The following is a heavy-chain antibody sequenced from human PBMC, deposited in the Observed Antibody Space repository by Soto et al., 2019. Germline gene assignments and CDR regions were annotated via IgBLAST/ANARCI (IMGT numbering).Heavy chain of an antibody. CDR2: IWYDGSNK. D-gene: IGHD3-22*01. J-gene: IGHJ4*02. V-gene: IGHV3-33*01. CDR3: AGGQIDDSSGGFDY. Sequence: QVQLVESGGGVVQPGRSLRLSCAASGFTFSSYGMHWVRQAPGKGLEWVATIWYDGSNKYYADFVKGRFTISRDDSKNTLYLHRNSLRAEDTAVYYCAGGQIDDSSGGFDYWGQGTLVTVSS. CDR1: GFTFSSYG.